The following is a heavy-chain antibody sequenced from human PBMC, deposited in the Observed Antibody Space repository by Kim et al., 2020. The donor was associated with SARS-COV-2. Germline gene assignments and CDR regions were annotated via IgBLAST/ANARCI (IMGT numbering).Heavy chain of an antibody. Sequence: SVKVSCKASGGTFSSYAISWVRQAPGQGLEWMGRIIPILGIANYAQKFQGRVTITADKSTSTAYMELSSLRSEDTAVYYCARDIQIPNYYDSSGYLSSQHWGQGTLVTVSS. J-gene: IGHJ1*01. CDR1: GGTFSSYA. V-gene: IGHV1-69*04. CDR2: IIPILGIA. D-gene: IGHD3-22*01. CDR3: ARDIQIPNYYDSSGYLSSQH.